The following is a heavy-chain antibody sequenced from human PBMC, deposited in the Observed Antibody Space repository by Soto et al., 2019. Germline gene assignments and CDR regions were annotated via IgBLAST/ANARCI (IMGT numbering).Heavy chain of an antibody. J-gene: IGHJ6*02. CDR3: AREGRGVVAVYGMDV. Sequence: QVQLVQSGAEVKKPGASVKVSCKASGYTFTSYYMHWVRQAPGQGLEWMGIINTSGGSTSYAQKFPGRVTMTRDTSTSTVYMELGSLRSEGTAVYYCAREGRGVVAVYGMDVWGQGTTVTVSS. V-gene: IGHV1-46*01. CDR2: INTSGGST. D-gene: IGHD2-15*01. CDR1: GYTFTSYY.